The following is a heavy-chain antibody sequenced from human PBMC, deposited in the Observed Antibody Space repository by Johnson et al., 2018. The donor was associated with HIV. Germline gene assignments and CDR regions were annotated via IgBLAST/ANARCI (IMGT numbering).Heavy chain of an antibody. J-gene: IGHJ3*02. V-gene: IGHV3-66*01. CDR2: IYSGGST. Sequence: EVQLVESGGGLVKPGGSLRLSCAASGFTFSDVWMTWVRQAPGRGLEWVSVIYSGGSTYYADSVKGRFTISRDNSKNTLYLQMNSLRAEDTAVYYCARGNDYSNYGAFDIWGQGTMVTVSS. D-gene: IGHD4-11*01. CDR3: ARGNDYSNYGAFDI. CDR1: GFTFSDVW.